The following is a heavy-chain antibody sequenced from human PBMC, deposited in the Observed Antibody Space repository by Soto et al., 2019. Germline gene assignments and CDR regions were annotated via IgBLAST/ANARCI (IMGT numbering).Heavy chain of an antibody. CDR3: ARITIFGVVMFYNMDV. J-gene: IGHJ6*03. D-gene: IGHD3-3*01. CDR2: ISAYNGNT. V-gene: IGHV1-18*01. CDR1: GYTFTSYG. Sequence: ASVKVSCKASGYTFTSYGISWVRQASGQGLEWMGWISAYNGNTNYAQKLQGRVTMTTDTSTSTAYMELRSLRSDDTAVYYCARITIFGVVMFYNMDVWGKGTTVTVSS.